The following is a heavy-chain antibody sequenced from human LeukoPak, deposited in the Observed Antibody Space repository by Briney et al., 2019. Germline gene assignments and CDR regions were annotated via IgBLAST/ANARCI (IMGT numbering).Heavy chain of an antibody. CDR1: GFTFSSYA. Sequence: GGSLRLSCAASGFTFSSYAMRWVRQAPGKGVEWVSAISGSGGSTYYADSVKGRFTISRDNSKNTLYLQMNSLRAEDTAVYYCAKDPYYDSSGYVDYWGQGTLVTVSS. J-gene: IGHJ4*02. CDR2: ISGSGGST. CDR3: AKDPYYDSSGYVDY. V-gene: IGHV3-23*01. D-gene: IGHD3-22*01.